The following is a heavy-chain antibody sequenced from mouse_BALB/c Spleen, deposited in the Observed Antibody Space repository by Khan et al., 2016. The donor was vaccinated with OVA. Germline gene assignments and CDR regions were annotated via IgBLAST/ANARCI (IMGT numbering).Heavy chain of an antibody. CDR2: ISYSGSN. Sequence: EVQLQESGPGLVKPSQSLSLTCTVTGYSITSGYGWNWIRQFPGNKLEWMGDISYSGSNNYNPSLKSRISITRDNSKNQFFLQLNSVTTEDTATYYCARTARIQYWGQGTTLTVSS. J-gene: IGHJ2*01. D-gene: IGHD1-2*01. CDR1: GYSITSGYG. V-gene: IGHV3-2*02. CDR3: ARTARIQY.